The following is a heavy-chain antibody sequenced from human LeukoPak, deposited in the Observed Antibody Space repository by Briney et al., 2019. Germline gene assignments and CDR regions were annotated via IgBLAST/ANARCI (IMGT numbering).Heavy chain of an antibody. CDR2: IRYDGSNK. CDR1: GFTFSSYG. CDR3: AKDPSRSPYDSSGYPYYFDY. Sequence: PGGSLRLSCAASGFTFSSYGMHWVRQAPGKGLEWVAFIRYDGSNKYYADSVKGRFTISRDNSENTLYLQMNSLRAEDTAVYYCAKDPSRSPYDSSGYPYYFDYWGQGTLVTVSS. V-gene: IGHV3-30*02. J-gene: IGHJ4*02. D-gene: IGHD3-22*01.